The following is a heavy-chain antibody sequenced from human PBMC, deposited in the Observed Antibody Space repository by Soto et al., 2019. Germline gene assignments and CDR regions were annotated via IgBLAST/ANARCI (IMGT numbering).Heavy chain of an antibody. CDR1: GYTFTSYA. V-gene: IGHV1-3*01. Sequence: ASVKGSCKASGYTFTSYAMHWVRQAPGQRLEWMGWINAGNGNTKYAQKFQGRVTMTRDTSTSTAYMELSRLRSDDTAVYYCARRGSLYDAFDIWGQGTMVTVSS. CDR3: ARRGSLYDAFDI. J-gene: IGHJ3*02. CDR2: INAGNGNT.